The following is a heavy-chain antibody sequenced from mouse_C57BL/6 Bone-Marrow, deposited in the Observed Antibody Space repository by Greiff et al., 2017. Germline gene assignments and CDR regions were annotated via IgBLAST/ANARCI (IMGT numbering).Heavy chain of an antibody. V-gene: IGHV5-12*01. Sequence: EVKLMESGGGLVQPGGSLKLSCAASGFTFSDYYMYWVRQTPEKRLEWVAYISNGGGSTYYPDTVKGRFTISRDNAKNTLYLQMSRLKSEDTAMYYCAREGLRRGTFAYWGQGTLVTVSA. J-gene: IGHJ3*01. CDR3: AREGLRRGTFAY. D-gene: IGHD2-4*01. CDR1: GFTFSDYY. CDR2: ISNGGGST.